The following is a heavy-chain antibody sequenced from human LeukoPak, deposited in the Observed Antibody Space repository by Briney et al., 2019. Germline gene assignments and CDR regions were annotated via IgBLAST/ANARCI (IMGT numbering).Heavy chain of an antibody. V-gene: IGHV4-30-2*01. D-gene: IGHD3-3*01. CDR3: ARHGALWSGYSYYFDY. J-gene: IGHJ4*02. Sequence: SETLSLTCAVPGGSISSGGYSWSWIRQPQGKGLEWIGYSYHSGSTYYNPSLKSRVTISVHRSKNQFSLKLSSVTAADTAVYYCARHGALWSGYSYYFDYWGQGTLVTVSS. CDR1: GGSISSGGYS. CDR2: SYHSGST.